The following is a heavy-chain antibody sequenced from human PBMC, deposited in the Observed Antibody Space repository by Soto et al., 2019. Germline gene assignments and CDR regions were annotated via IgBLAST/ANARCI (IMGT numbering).Heavy chain of an antibody. V-gene: IGHV1-18*01. Sequence: ASVKVSCKASGYTFTSYGISWVRQAPGQGLEWMGWISAYNGNTNYAQKLQGRVTMTTDTSTITAYMELRSLRSDDTAVYYCARDHLRNYYYHGMDVWGQGTTVPVSS. J-gene: IGHJ6*02. CDR1: GYTFTSYG. CDR3: ARDHLRNYYYHGMDV. CDR2: ISAYNGNT.